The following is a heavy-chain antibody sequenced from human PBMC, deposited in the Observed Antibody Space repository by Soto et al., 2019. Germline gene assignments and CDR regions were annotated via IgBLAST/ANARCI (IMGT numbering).Heavy chain of an antibody. Sequence: GGSLRLSCAASGFTFSSYSMNWVRQAPGKGLEWVSYISSSSSTIYYVDSVKGRFTISRDNAKNSLYLQMNSLRAEDTAVYYCARGNPTVAGEIYYYYYYMDVWGKGTTVTVSS. CDR1: GFTFSSYS. CDR3: ARGNPTVAGEIYYYYYYMDV. J-gene: IGHJ6*03. CDR2: ISSSSSTI. D-gene: IGHD6-19*01. V-gene: IGHV3-48*01.